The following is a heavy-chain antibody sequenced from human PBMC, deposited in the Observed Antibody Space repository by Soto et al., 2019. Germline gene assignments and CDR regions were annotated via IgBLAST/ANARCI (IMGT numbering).Heavy chain of an antibody. Sequence: GGSMRLSCVASGFSFSDYSMTWMRQAPGGGLDFVAFISNTAITDYYADSVKGRFTISRDNARNSVYLQMDSLRAEDAAVYYCATKYDFWSGYHPYWGQGTLVTVSS. J-gene: IGHJ4*02. V-gene: IGHV3-11*01. D-gene: IGHD3-3*01. CDR1: GFSFSDYS. CDR3: ATKYDFWSGYHPY. CDR2: ISNTAITD.